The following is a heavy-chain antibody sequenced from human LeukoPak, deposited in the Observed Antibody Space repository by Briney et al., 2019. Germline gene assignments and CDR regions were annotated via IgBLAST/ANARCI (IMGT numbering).Heavy chain of an antibody. V-gene: IGHV5-51*01. CDR3: ARRQGQVGIDY. CDR2: IYPGDSDT. Sequence: GESLKISCQGSGYSFPNYWIGWVRQMPGKGLEWMGIIYPGDSDTRYSPSFQGQVTISADKSISAAYLQWSSLKASDTAMYYCARRQGQVGIDYWGQGTLVTVSS. CDR1: GYSFPNYW. D-gene: IGHD7-27*01. J-gene: IGHJ4*02.